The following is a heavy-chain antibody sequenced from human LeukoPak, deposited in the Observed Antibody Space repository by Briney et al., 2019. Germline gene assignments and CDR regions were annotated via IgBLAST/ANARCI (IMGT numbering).Heavy chain of an antibody. Sequence: ASQTLSLTCTVSGGSISSGSYYWSWIRQPAGKGLEWIGRIYTSGSTNYNPSLKSRVTISVDTSKNQFSLKLSSVTAADTAVYYCARAHYQLLSLGYWGQGTLVTVSS. D-gene: IGHD2-2*01. CDR1: GGSISSGSYY. V-gene: IGHV4-61*02. CDR3: ARAHYQLLSLGY. CDR2: IYTSGST. J-gene: IGHJ4*02.